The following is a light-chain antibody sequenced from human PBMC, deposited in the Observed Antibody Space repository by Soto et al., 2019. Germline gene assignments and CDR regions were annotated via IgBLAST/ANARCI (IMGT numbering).Light chain of an antibody. CDR1: QSVSSN. V-gene: IGKV3-15*01. Sequence: EIVMTQSPATLSVSPGERATLSCRASQSVSSNLAWYQQKPGQAPRLLIYGASTRAIGVPARFSGSGSGTEFTLTISSLQSEDFAVYYCQQYNDRPRTFGQGTKVDI. CDR3: QQYNDRPRT. CDR2: GAS. J-gene: IGKJ1*01.